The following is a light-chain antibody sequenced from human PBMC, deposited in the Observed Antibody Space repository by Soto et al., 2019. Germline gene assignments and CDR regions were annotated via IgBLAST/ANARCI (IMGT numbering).Light chain of an antibody. CDR1: QSVSSNY. CDR2: GAS. V-gene: IGKV3-20*01. CDR3: HQYNNWPPYT. Sequence: EIVLTQSPGTLSLSPGERATLSCRASQSVSSNYLAWYQQRPGQAPRLLIYGASTRAAGIPDRFSGSGSGTDFTLTINRLEPEDFAIYYCHQYNNWPPYTFGQGTKLEIK. J-gene: IGKJ2*01.